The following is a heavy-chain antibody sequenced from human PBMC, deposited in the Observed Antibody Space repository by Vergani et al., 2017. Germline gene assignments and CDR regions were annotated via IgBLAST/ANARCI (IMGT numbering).Heavy chain of an antibody. CDR3: ARWLVVAAYDY. D-gene: IGHD2-15*01. Sequence: VQLVESGGGVVQPGRSLRLSCAASGFTFSSYAMHWVRQAPGKGLEWVSSISSSSSYIYYADSVKGRFTISRDNAKNSLYLQMNSLRAEDTAVYYCARWLVVAAYDYWGQGTLVTVSS. CDR2: ISSSSSYI. J-gene: IGHJ4*02. CDR1: GFTFSSYA. V-gene: IGHV3-21*01.